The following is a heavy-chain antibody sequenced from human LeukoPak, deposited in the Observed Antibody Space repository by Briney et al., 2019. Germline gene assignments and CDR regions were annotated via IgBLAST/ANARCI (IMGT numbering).Heavy chain of an antibody. J-gene: IGHJ5*02. CDR3: ARESERNDGWFDP. V-gene: IGHV1-8*01. Sequence: GASVLVSCKASGYTFRSHDINWVRQATGQGLEWMGWVSPKTGRTGYARKFQGRVYMSTNASLSTAYMELSSLRSDDTAVYFCARESERNDGWFDPWGQGTLVTVSS. CDR1: GYTFRSHD. D-gene: IGHD1-1*01. CDR2: VSPKTGRT.